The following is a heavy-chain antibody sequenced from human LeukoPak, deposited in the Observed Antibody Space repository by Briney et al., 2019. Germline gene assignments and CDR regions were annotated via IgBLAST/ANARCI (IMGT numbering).Heavy chain of an antibody. CDR2: INPSGGNT. CDR1: GYTFTGYY. Sequence: ASVKVSCKASGYTFTGYYMHWVRQAPGQGLEWMGIINPSGGNTNYAQKFQGRVTMTRDTSTSTVYMELSSLRSGDTAVYYCARFAVHRRLAVAGQFGLDYWGQGALVTVSS. CDR3: ARFAVHRRLAVAGQFGLDY. D-gene: IGHD6-19*01. V-gene: IGHV1-46*01. J-gene: IGHJ4*02.